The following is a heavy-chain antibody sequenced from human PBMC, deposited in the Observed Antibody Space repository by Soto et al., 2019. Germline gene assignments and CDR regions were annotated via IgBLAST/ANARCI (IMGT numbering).Heavy chain of an antibody. CDR2: IWYDGSNK. D-gene: IGHD4-17*01. J-gene: IGHJ4*02. CDR1: GFTFSSYG. CDR3: ARESYGDPPDY. Sequence: QVQLVESGGGVVQPGRSLRLSCAASGFTFSSYGMHWVRQAPGKGLEWVAVIWYDGSNKYYADSVKGRFTISRDNSKNTLYLQMNSLRAEDTAVYYCARESYGDPPDYWGQRTLVTVSS. V-gene: IGHV3-33*01.